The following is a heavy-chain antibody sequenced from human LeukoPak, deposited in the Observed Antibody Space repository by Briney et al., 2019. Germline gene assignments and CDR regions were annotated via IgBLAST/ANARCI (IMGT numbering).Heavy chain of an antibody. CDR1: GFTFSGSA. CDR3: TRHGSSSSGNY. Sequence: GGSLRLSCAASGFTFSGSAMHWVRQASGKGLEWVGRIRSKANSYATAYAASAKGRFTISRDDSKNTAYLQMNSLKTEDTAVYYCTRHGSSSSGNYWGQGTLVTVSS. J-gene: IGHJ4*02. D-gene: IGHD6-6*01. V-gene: IGHV3-73*01. CDR2: IRSKANSYAT.